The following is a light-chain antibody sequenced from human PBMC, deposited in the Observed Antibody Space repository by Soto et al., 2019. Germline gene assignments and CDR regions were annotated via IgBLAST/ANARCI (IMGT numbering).Light chain of an antibody. Sequence: EVVVTQSPGTLPLSPGERATLSCRASQSVTSDYLAWYQQKPGQSPRLLMSGASRRATGVPDRFSGSGSGTDFTLTISRLEPEDFAVYYCQHYGHALWAFGQGTKVDIK. V-gene: IGKV3-20*01. CDR3: QHYGHALWA. CDR1: QSVTSDY. J-gene: IGKJ1*01. CDR2: GAS.